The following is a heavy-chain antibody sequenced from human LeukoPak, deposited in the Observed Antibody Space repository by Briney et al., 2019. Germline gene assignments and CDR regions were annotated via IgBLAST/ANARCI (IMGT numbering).Heavy chain of an antibody. CDR1: GFTFRNYA. V-gene: IGHV3-23*01. D-gene: IGHD3-22*01. CDR2: IGGQGTTT. CDR3: AKGNNYYDSSGHYDY. J-gene: IGHJ4*02. Sequence: GGSLRLSCAASGFTFRNYAMSWVRQAPGKGLEWVSLIGGQGTTTFYADSVKGRFTISRDNYKNTVYIQMNSLRVEDTAIYYCAKGNNYYDSSGHYDYWGQGTLVTVSS.